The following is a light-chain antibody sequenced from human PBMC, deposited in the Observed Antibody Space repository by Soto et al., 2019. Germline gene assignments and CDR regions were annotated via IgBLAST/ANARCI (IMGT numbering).Light chain of an antibody. CDR3: QQSYRTPYT. CDR2: AAS. J-gene: IGKJ2*01. V-gene: IGKV1-39*01. Sequence: DIQMTQSPSSLSASVGDRVTITCRASQGISTYLVWYQQRQGRAPKLLIYAASSLLSGVPSRFSGSGSGTDFTLTISSLQTEDFATYYGQQSYRTPYTFGQGTKLETK. CDR1: QGISTY.